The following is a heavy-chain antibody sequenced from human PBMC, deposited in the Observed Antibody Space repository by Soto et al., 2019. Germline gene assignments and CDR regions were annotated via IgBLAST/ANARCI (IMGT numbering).Heavy chain of an antibody. D-gene: IGHD4-17*01. CDR1: GFTVSSNY. V-gene: IGHV3-53*02. J-gene: IGHJ3*02. Sequence: VQLVETGGGLIQPGGSLRLSCAASGFTVSSNYMSWVRQAPGKGLEWVSVIYSGGSTYYADSVKGRFTISRDNSKNTLYLQMNSLRAEDTAVYYCAREGDYGDYGDAFDIWGQGTMVTVSS. CDR2: IYSGGST. CDR3: AREGDYGDYGDAFDI.